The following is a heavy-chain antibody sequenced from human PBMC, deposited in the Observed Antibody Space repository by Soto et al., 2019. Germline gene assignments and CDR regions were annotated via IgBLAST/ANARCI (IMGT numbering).Heavy chain of an antibody. Sequence: GGSLRLSCAASGFTFSSYSTNWVRQAPGKGLEWVSSISSSSSYIYYADSVKGRFTISRDNAKNSLYLQMNSLRAEDTAVYYCARDLYSGYDPYYYYYYGMDVWGQGTTVTVYS. CDR3: ARDLYSGYDPYYYYYYGMDV. J-gene: IGHJ6*02. CDR2: ISSSSSYI. D-gene: IGHD5-12*01. CDR1: GFTFSSYS. V-gene: IGHV3-21*01.